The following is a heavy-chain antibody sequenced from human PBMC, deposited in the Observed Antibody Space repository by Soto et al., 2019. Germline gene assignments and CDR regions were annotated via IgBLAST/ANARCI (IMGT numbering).Heavy chain of an antibody. CDR1: GYTFTGYH. CDR3: ARDSIGYCISTSCSRGAFDI. V-gene: IGHV1-2*04. CDR2: INPNSGGT. J-gene: IGHJ3*02. Sequence: RASLKVSCKASGYTFTGYHMHWLRQAPGQGLEWMGWINPNSGGTNYAQKFQGWVTMTRDTSISTAYMELSRLRSDDTAVYYCARDSIGYCISTSCSRGAFDIWGQGTMVTVSS. D-gene: IGHD2-2*03.